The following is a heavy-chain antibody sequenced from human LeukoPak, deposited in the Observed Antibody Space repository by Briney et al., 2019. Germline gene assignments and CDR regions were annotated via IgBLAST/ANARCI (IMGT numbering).Heavy chain of an antibody. J-gene: IGHJ4*02. D-gene: IGHD5-12*01. CDR3: ARAGNHRNSGYDY. CDR2: ISSSSTM. Sequence: PGGSLRLSCAASGFTFSSYWMSWVRQAPGKGLEGVSYISSSSTMYYADSVKGRFTISRDNAKNSLYLRMNSLRAEDTAVYYCARAGNHRNSGYDYWGQGTLVTVSS. V-gene: IGHV3-48*04. CDR1: GFTFSSYW.